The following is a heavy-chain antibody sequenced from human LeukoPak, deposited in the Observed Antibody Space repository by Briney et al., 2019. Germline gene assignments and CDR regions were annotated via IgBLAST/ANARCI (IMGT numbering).Heavy chain of an antibody. Sequence: SVKVSCKASGGTFSSYTISWVRQAPGQGLEWMGRIIPILGIANYAQKFQGRVTMTRDTSTSTVYMELSSLRSEDTAVYYCARGYCSGGSCYTFDYWGQGTLVTVSS. CDR2: IIPILGIA. D-gene: IGHD2-15*01. V-gene: IGHV1-69*02. CDR3: ARGYCSGGSCYTFDY. CDR1: GGTFSSYT. J-gene: IGHJ4*02.